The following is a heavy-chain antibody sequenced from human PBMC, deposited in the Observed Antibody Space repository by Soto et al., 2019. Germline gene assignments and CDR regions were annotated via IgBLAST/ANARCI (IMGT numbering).Heavy chain of an antibody. Sequence: GGSLRLSCAASGFICTSYDMSWVRQAPGKGLEWVSTILVGGSTHYEDSVKGRFTISRDRSKNTLYLQMNSLTAGDTAMYYCAKATATGGGAFDICGQGTMVTVSS. D-gene: IGHD2-8*02. CDR3: AKATATGGGAFDI. CDR1: GFICTSYD. V-gene: IGHV3-23*01. J-gene: IGHJ3*02. CDR2: ILVGGST.